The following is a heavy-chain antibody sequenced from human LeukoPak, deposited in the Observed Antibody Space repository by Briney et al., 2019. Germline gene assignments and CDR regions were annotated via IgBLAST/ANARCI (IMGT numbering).Heavy chain of an antibody. Sequence: GGSLRLSCAASGFAFSDYYMSWIRQAPGKGLEWVSYISHSGETTEYADSVRGRFTISRDNNKNLVFLQMNGLKAEDTAIYYCARDLRHNLQFLDQYFFNFWGQGTLVTVSS. CDR1: GFAFSDYY. CDR2: ISHSGETT. D-gene: IGHD3-3*01. V-gene: IGHV3-11*01. CDR3: ARDLRHNLQFLDQYFFNF. J-gene: IGHJ4*02.